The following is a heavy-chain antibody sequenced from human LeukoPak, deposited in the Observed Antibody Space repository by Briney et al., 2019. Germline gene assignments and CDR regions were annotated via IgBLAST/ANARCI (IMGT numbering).Heavy chain of an antibody. CDR2: INPNSGDT. J-gene: IGHJ4*02. Sequence: ASVKVSCKASGHTFTGYYMHWVRQAPGQGLEWMGRINPNSGDTNYAQKFQGRVTMTRDTSISTAYMELSRLRSDDTAVYYCASPGTGKFDYWGQGTLVTVSS. CDR3: ASPGTGKFDY. CDR1: GHTFTGYY. D-gene: IGHD1-1*01. V-gene: IGHV1-2*06.